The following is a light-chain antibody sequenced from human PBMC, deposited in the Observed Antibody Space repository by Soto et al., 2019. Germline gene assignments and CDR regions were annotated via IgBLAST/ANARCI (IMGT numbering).Light chain of an antibody. Sequence: EILLTQSPGTLSLSPGERATLSCRASQSVRNSYLAWYQQKPGQAPRLLIYGASGRATGIPDRFSGSGSGTDFTLTISKLEPEDFAVYYCQQYGSSPYTFGQGTKLEI. CDR3: QQYGSSPYT. J-gene: IGKJ2*01. V-gene: IGKV3-20*01. CDR2: GAS. CDR1: QSVRNSY.